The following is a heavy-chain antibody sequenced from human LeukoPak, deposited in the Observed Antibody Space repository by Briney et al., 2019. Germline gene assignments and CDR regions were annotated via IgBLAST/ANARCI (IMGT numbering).Heavy chain of an antibody. V-gene: IGHV3-30-3*02. Sequence: GGSLRLSCAASGFAFSSYAMHWVRQAPGKGLEWVAVISYDGSNKYYADSVKGRFTVSRDNSKNTLYLQMNSLRVEDTAVYYCAKHLWRDLLLSGEGYYVGSWGQGILVTVSS. D-gene: IGHD3-10*01. CDR1: GFAFSSYA. CDR2: ISYDGSNK. J-gene: IGHJ4*02. CDR3: AKHLWRDLLLSGEGYYVGS.